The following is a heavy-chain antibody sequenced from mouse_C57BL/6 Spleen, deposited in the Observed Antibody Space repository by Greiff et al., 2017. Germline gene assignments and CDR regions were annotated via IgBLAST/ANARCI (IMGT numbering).Heavy chain of an antibody. V-gene: IGHV2-3*01. D-gene: IGHD4-1*01. CDR2: IWGDEST. J-gene: IGHJ2*01. CDR1: GFSLNSYG. CDR3: AKHKLGQDYYDY. Sequence: VKVVESGPGLVAPSQSLSITCTVSGFSLNSYGVSWVRQPPGKGLEWLGVIWGDESTHYHSAPISRLSISKDNSKSQGIIKLNSLQTDDTATYYCAKHKLGQDYYDYGGQGTTVTVS.